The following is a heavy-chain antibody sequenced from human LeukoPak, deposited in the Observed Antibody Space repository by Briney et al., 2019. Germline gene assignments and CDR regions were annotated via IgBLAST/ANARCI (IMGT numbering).Heavy chain of an antibody. V-gene: IGHV3-48*01. J-gene: IGHJ4*02. CDR1: GFPLSSYS. Sequence: PGGSLRLSCAASGFPLSSYSINWFRQAPGKGLEWVAYISASGSNIYYVDSVKGRFTVSRDNPKSSLFPQMNSPRAEDTAVYYCARVKGSYFDYWGQGSLVTVSS. D-gene: IGHD2-15*01. CDR3: ARVKGSYFDY. CDR2: ISASGSNI.